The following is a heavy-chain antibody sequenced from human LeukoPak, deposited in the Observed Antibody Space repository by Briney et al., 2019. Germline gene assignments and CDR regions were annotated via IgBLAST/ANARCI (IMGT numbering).Heavy chain of an antibody. V-gene: IGHV4-4*02. Sequence: SETLSLTCAVSGGSISSSNWWSWVRQSPGKGLQWIGEVYHSGSTNYNPSLKSRVTISVDKSKNQFSLKVTSVTAADTAVYYCARRNYYYYMDVWGKGTTVTISS. CDR1: GGSISSSNW. CDR3: ARRNYYYYMDV. J-gene: IGHJ6*03. CDR2: VYHSGST.